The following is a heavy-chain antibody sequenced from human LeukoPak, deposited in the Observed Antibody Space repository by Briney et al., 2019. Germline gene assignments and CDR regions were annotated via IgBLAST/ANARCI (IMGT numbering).Heavy chain of an antibody. J-gene: IGHJ6*03. CDR1: GGSISSYY. Sequence: SETLSLTCTVSGGSISSYYWSWIRQPAGKGLEWIGRIYTSWSTNYNPSLKSRVTMSVDTSKNQFSLKLSSVTAADTAVYYCARDRSGSYYYYYYMDVWGKGTTVTVSS. CDR3: ARDRSGSYYYYYYMDV. CDR2: IYTSWST. V-gene: IGHV4-4*07. D-gene: IGHD1-26*01.